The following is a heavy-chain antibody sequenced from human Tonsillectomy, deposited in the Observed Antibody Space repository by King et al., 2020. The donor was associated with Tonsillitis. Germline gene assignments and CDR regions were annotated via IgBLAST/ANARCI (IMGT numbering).Heavy chain of an antibody. J-gene: IGHJ4*02. Sequence: EQLVESGGGLVQPGRSLRLSCTASGFTFADSTLSWVRQAPGKGLEWVAFIRNRAYGGTTQYAASVKGRFTISRDDSKGIAYLQLNSLKREDTGVYYCARPIGSYWEAYNYWGQGTLVTVSS. V-gene: IGHV3-49*04. CDR1: GFTFADST. CDR3: ARPIGSYWEAYNY. CDR2: IRNRAYGGTT. D-gene: IGHD1-26*01.